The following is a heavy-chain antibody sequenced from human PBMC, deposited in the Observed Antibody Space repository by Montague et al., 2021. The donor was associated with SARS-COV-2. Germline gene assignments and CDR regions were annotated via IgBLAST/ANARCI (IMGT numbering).Heavy chain of an antibody. V-gene: IGHV4-34*01. D-gene: IGHD4-23*01. J-gene: IGHJ4*02. CDR2: INHSGTT. CDR1: GGSFSGYY. Sequence: SETLSLTCAVYGGSFSGYYWTWICQSPGKGLEWIAEINHSGTTNYNFNPSLRSRVTISVDTSKSQFSLKLTSVTAADTGVYYCARWDPQTLTLIGLRGKSASDYWGQGTLVTVSS. CDR3: ARWDPQTLTLIGLRGKSASDY.